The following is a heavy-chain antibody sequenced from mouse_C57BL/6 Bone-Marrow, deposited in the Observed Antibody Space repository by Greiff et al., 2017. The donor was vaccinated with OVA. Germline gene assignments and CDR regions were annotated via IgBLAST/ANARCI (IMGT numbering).Heavy chain of an antibody. CDR3: ARGLRPWYFDV. Sequence: QVQLKQSGAELAKPGASVQLSCKASGYTFTSYWMHWVKQRPGQGLEWIGYINPSSGYTKYNQKFKDKATLTADKSSSTAYMQLSSLTYEDSAVYYCARGLRPWYFDVWGTGTTVTVSS. D-gene: IGHD1-1*01. CDR2: INPSSGYT. J-gene: IGHJ1*03. V-gene: IGHV1-7*01. CDR1: GYTFTSYW.